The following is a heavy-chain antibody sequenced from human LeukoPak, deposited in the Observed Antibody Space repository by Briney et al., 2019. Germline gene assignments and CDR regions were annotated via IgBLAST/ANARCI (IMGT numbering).Heavy chain of an antibody. D-gene: IGHD3-10*01. Sequence: GGSLRLSCAASGFTFDHYSMHWVRQAPGKGLEWVSLISWDGGSTYYADSVKGRFTISRDNSKNTLYLQTNSLRAEDTAVYYCAKDGGSVWFGEVYRPGAFDIWGQGTMVTVSS. CDR2: ISWDGGST. CDR1: GFTFDHYS. CDR3: AKDGGSVWFGEVYRPGAFDI. V-gene: IGHV3-43*01. J-gene: IGHJ3*02.